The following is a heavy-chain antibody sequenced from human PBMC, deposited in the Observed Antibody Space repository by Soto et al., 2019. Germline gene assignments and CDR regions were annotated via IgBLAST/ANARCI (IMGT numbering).Heavy chain of an antibody. V-gene: IGHV2-5*02. CDR3: AHGYSNYAFDY. CDR1: GFSLSTSGVG. J-gene: IGHJ4*02. Sequence: SGPTLVNPTQTLTLTCTFSGFSLSTSGVGVGWIRQPPGKALEWLALIYWDDDKRYSPSLKSRLTITKDTSKNQVVLIMTNVDPVDTATYYCAHGYSNYAFDYWGQGTLVTVSS. D-gene: IGHD4-4*01. CDR2: IYWDDDK.